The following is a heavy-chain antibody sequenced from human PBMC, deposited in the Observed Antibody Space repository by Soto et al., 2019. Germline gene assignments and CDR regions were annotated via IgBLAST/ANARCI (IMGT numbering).Heavy chain of an antibody. Sequence: DVQLLESGGGLVQPGRSLRVSCAASGFTFSSYAMSWVRQAPGKGLEWVSAISGSGGTTYYADPVKGRFTISRDNSESTLSLQMNSLRGEDTAIYYCAKFFAEPGVSSGWPWSFHYWGQGTLVTVSS. CDR3: AKFFAEPGVSSGWPWSFHY. J-gene: IGHJ4*02. CDR1: GFTFSSYA. D-gene: IGHD6-25*01. V-gene: IGHV3-23*01. CDR2: ISGSGGTT.